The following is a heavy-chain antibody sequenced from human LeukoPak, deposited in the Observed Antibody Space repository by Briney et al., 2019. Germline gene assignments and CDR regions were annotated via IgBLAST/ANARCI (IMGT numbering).Heavy chain of an antibody. V-gene: IGHV4-61*01. CDR1: GGSVSLGSYY. Sequence: PSETLSLTCTVSGGSVSLGSYYWIWIRQPPGKGLEWYGYIDYSGSTNYNPSLKSRGTISVDTSKNQFSLKLTSVTAADTAVYYCARIHGGTSFYHYGVDVWGQGTTVTVSS. CDR2: IDYSGST. CDR3: ARIHGGTSFYHYGVDV. D-gene: IGHD3-3*01. J-gene: IGHJ6*02.